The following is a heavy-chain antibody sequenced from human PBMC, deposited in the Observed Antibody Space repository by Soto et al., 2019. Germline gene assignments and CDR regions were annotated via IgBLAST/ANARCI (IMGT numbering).Heavy chain of an antibody. CDR2: IYHSGSA. D-gene: IGHD2-15*01. CDR3: ARLYCSGNSCSVGGAFDV. CDR1: GGTISSGGFF. V-gene: IGHV4-31*03. Sequence: SETLSLTCTVSGGTISSGGFFWTWIRQHPGEGLEWIGYIYHSGSAYYNPSLNSRVTISLDTSNNQFSLKLSSVTAADTAVYYCARLYCSGNSCSVGGAFDVWGQGTMVTVSS. J-gene: IGHJ3*01.